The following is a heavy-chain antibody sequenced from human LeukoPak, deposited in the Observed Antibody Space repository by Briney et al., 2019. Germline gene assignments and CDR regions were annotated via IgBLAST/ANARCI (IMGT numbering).Heavy chain of an antibody. V-gene: IGHV3-30*04. D-gene: IGHD2-2*01. CDR2: ISYDGSNK. Sequence: PGGSLRLSCAASGFTFSSYAVHWVRQAPGKGLEWVAVISYDGSNKYYADSVKGRFTISRDNSKNTLYLQMNSLRAEDTAVYYCARGPDIVVVPAAMPDWLYGMDVWGQGTTVTVSS. J-gene: IGHJ6*02. CDR1: GFTFSSYA. CDR3: ARGPDIVVVPAAMPDWLYGMDV.